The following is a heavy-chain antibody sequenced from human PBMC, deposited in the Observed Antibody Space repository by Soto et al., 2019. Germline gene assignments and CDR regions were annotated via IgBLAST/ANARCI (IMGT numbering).Heavy chain of an antibody. CDR2: ISGYNGNT. CDR1: GYMFPSYG. J-gene: IGHJ6*03. D-gene: IGHD2-2*01. CDR3: ARDHRKNVVTVPAAHYYYYMDV. Sequence: QVQLVQSGAEVKKPGASVKVSCKASGYMFPSYGITWVRQAPVQGLEWMVWISGYNGNTNYAQRFQGRVTLTTDTATTKAYVELRSLTSGDTAVYYCARDHRKNVVTVPAAHYYYYMDVWGIGTTVTVS. V-gene: IGHV1-18*01.